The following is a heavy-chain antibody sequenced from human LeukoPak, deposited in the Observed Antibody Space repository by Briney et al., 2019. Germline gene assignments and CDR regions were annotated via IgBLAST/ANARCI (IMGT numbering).Heavy chain of an antibody. CDR1: GFTLDDYA. D-gene: IGHD2/OR15-2a*01. J-gene: IGHJ4*02. V-gene: IGHV3-9*01. CDR2: ISWNSGSI. Sequence: GGSLRLSCAASGFTLDDYAMHWVRQAPGKGLEWVSGISWNSGSIGYADSVRGRFTISRDNAKNSLYLQMNSLRAEDTALYYCAKGSTFDYWGQGTLVTVSS. CDR3: AKGSTFDY.